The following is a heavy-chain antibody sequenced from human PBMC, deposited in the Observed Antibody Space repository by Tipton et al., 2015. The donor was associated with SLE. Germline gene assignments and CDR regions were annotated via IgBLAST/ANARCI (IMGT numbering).Heavy chain of an antibody. CDR2: TYYRSKWYN. CDR3: ASDKTYYDFWRGYPEAFDI. J-gene: IGHJ3*02. CDR1: GDSVSSNSAA. Sequence: GLVKPSQTLSLTCAISGDSVSSNSAAWNWIRQSPSRGLEWLGRTYYRSKWYNDYAVSVKSRITINPDTSKNQFSLQLNSVTPEDTAVYYCASDKTYYDFWRGYPEAFDIWGQRTMVTVSS. D-gene: IGHD3-3*01. V-gene: IGHV6-1*01.